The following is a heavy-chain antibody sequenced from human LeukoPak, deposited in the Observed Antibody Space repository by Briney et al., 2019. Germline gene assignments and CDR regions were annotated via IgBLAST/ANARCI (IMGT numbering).Heavy chain of an antibody. CDR2: IIPIFGTA. V-gene: IGHV1-69*05. CDR3: AREGTHYDFWSGYHRSYYYMDV. CDR1: GGTFSSYA. Sequence: GASVKVSCKASGGTFSSYAISWVRQAPGQGLEWMGGIIPIFGTANYAQKFQGRVTITTDESTSTAYMELSSLRSEDTAVYYCAREGTHYDFWSGYHRSYYYMDVWGRGTTVTVSS. D-gene: IGHD3-3*01. J-gene: IGHJ6*03.